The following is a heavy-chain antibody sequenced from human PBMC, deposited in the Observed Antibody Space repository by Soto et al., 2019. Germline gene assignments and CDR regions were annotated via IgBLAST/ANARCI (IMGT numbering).Heavy chain of an antibody. CDR3: AIGESCYDSTLFDS. CDR1: GFIGRSYD. J-gene: IGHJ5*01. Sequence: GGSLRLSCAVSGFIGRSYDMSWVRQAPGKGLAWVSTILVGGSTHYEDSVKGRFTISRDNSKNTLYLQMNSLRAEGTAVYCCAIGESCYDSTLFDSWGKVSLVTDPS. CDR2: ILVGGST. V-gene: IGHV3-23*01. D-gene: IGHD5-12*01.